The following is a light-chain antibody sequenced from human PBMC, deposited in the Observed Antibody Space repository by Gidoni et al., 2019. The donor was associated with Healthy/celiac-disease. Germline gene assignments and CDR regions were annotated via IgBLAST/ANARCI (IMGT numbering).Light chain of an antibody. Sequence: ETVLTSSPGTLSLSPGERPTLSCRASQSVSSSYLAWYQQKPGQAPRLLIYGTSSRATGIPDRFSGSGSGTDFTLTISRLEPEDFAFYYCQQYGSSLWTFGQGTKVEIK. CDR1: QSVSSSY. J-gene: IGKJ1*01. CDR2: GTS. V-gene: IGKV3-20*01. CDR3: QQYGSSLWT.